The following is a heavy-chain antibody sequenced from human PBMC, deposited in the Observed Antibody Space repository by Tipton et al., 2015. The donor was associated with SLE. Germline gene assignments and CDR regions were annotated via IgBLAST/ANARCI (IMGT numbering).Heavy chain of an antibody. V-gene: IGHV3-23*01. J-gene: IGHJ4*02. Sequence: SLRLSCAASGFTFSSYAMSRVRQAPGKGLEWVSAISGSGGSIYYADSVKGRFTISRDNAKNSLYLQMNSLRAEDTAVYYCAKKDRGATFFDYWGQGTLVTVSS. D-gene: IGHD1-26*01. CDR2: ISGSGGSI. CDR1: GFTFSSYA. CDR3: AKKDRGATFFDY.